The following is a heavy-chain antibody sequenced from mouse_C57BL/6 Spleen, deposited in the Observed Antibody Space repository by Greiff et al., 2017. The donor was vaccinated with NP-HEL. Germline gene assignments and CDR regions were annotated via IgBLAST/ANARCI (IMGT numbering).Heavy chain of an antibody. J-gene: IGHJ1*03. CDR1: GYTFTEYT. CDR3: ARHEVLGGYSQGWYFDV. Sequence: QVHVKQSGAELVKPGASVKLSCKASGYTFTEYTIHWVKQRSGQGLEWIGWFYPGSGSIKYNEKFNDKATLTADKSSSTVYMELSRLTSEDSAVYFCARHEVLGGYSQGWYFDVWGTGTTVTVSS. CDR2: FYPGSGSI. V-gene: IGHV1-62-2*01. D-gene: IGHD2-3*01.